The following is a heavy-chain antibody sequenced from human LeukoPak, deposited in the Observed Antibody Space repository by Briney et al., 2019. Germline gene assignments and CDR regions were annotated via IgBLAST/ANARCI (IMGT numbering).Heavy chain of an antibody. Sequence: SETLSLTCTVSGGSISSGDYYWSWIRQPPGKGLEWIGYIYYSGSTNYNPSLKSRVTISVDTSKNQFSLKLSSVTAADTAVYYCAGRLWRRDGYNLSAFDIWGQGTMVTVSS. D-gene: IGHD5-24*01. CDR3: AGRLWRRDGYNLSAFDI. CDR2: IYYSGST. CDR1: GGSISSGDYY. V-gene: IGHV4-61*08. J-gene: IGHJ3*02.